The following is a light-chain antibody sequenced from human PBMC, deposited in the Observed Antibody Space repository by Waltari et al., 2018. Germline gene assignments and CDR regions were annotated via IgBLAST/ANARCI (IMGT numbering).Light chain of an antibody. CDR1: QGLGSF. V-gene: IGKV1-12*01. CDR2: AAS. Sequence: DIQMTQSPSSVSASLGDRVTISCWASQGLGSFLAWYQQKPGQAPRLLLFAASSLHTGVPSRFSATWDGTHFSLTISNIQPEDFATYYCQQADSFPRTFGPGTKVEMK. J-gene: IGKJ3*01. CDR3: QQADSFPRT.